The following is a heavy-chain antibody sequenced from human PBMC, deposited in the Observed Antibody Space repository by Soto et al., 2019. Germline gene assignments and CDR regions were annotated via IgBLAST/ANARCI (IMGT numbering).Heavy chain of an antibody. CDR2: IIPILGVA. Sequence: QVQLVQSGAEVKKPGSSVKVSCKASGDTFSSSTLSWVRQAPGQGLEWMGRIIPILGVANYAQKFQGRIKITAEKSTSTVYMELSSLTSGDTAVYYCARVGYFDSWTLDSWGQGTLVTVSS. CDR1: GDTFSSST. V-gene: IGHV1-69*02. CDR3: ARVGYFDSWTLDS. J-gene: IGHJ4*02. D-gene: IGHD3-22*01.